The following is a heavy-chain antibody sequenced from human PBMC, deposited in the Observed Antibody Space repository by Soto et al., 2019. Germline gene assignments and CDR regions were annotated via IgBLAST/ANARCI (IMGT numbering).Heavy chain of an antibody. CDR2: IIPIFGTA. V-gene: IGHV1-69*01. Sequence: QVQLVQSGAEVKKPGSSVKVSCKASGGTFSSYAISWVRQAPGQGLEWMGGIIPIFGTANYAQKFQGRVTITADESTSTAYMELSGLSSEDTAVYYCARDHRAMVPSYYYYYGMDVWGQGTTVTVSS. D-gene: IGHD5-18*01. CDR3: ARDHRAMVPSYYYYYGMDV. CDR1: GGTFSSYA. J-gene: IGHJ6*02.